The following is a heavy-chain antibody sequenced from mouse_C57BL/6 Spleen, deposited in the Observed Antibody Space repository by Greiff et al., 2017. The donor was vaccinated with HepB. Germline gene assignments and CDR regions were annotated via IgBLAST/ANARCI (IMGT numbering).Heavy chain of an antibody. J-gene: IGHJ1*03. Sequence: EVKVVESGGGLVKPGGSLKLSCAASGFTFSDYGMHWVRQAPEKGLEWVAYISSGSSTIYYADTVKGRFTISRDNAKNTLFLQMTSLRSEDTAMYYCARSYYYGSSLWYFDVWGTGTTVTVSS. CDR2: ISSGSSTI. CDR3: ARSYYYGSSLWYFDV. V-gene: IGHV5-17*01. D-gene: IGHD1-1*01. CDR1: GFTFSDYG.